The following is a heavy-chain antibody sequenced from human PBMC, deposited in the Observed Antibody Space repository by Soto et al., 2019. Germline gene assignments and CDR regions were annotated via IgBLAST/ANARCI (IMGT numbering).Heavy chain of an antibody. CDR1: GFSVGGNY. CDR2: TYSGGNP. Sequence: EERLVQSGGGLIQPGGSLRLSCAASGFSVGGNYMSWVRQAPGKGLECVSLTYSGGNPYYADSVKGRFTLSRDNSKNTLYLHMNSLRVEDTALYFCARGPNSDTWGQGTLVTVSS. J-gene: IGHJ5*02. CDR3: ARGPNSDT. V-gene: IGHV3-53*01.